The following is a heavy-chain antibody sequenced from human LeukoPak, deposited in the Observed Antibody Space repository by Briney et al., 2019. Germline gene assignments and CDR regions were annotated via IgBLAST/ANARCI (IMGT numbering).Heavy chain of an antibody. CDR3: AIREYSSSLFDY. Sequence: GGSLRLSCAASGFTFSSYDMHWVRQAPGKGLEWVSAISGSGGSTYYADSVKGRFTISRDNSKNTLYLQMNSLRAEDTAVYYCAIREYSSSLFDYWGQGTLVTVSS. V-gene: IGHV3-23*01. J-gene: IGHJ4*02. D-gene: IGHD6-6*01. CDR1: GFTFSSYD. CDR2: ISGSGGST.